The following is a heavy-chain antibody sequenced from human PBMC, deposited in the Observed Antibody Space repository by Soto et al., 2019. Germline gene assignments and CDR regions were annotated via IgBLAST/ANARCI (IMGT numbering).Heavy chain of an antibody. J-gene: IGHJ3*02. D-gene: IGHD6-13*01. CDR2: INPSGGST. CDR1: GYTFTSYY. Sequence: ASVKVSCKASGYTFTSYYMHWVRQAPGQGLEWMGIINPSGGSTSYAQKFQGRVTMTRDTSTSTVYMELSSLRSEDTAVYYCARVGAEIAAANDAFDIWGQGTMVTVS. CDR3: ARVGAEIAAANDAFDI. V-gene: IGHV1-46*03.